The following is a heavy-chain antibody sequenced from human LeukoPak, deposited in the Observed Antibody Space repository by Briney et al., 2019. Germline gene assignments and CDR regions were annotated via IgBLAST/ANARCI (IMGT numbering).Heavy chain of an antibody. CDR1: GGSISSGSYY. Sequence: SQTLSLTCTVPGGSISSGSYYWSWIRQPAGKGLEWIGRIYTSGSTNYNPSLKSRVTISVDTSKNQFSLKLSSVTAADTAVYYCASESITIFGVVNAQYYYYYYMDVWGKGTTVTVSS. D-gene: IGHD3-3*01. V-gene: IGHV4-61*02. CDR2: IYTSGST. J-gene: IGHJ6*03. CDR3: ASESITIFGVVNAQYYYYYYMDV.